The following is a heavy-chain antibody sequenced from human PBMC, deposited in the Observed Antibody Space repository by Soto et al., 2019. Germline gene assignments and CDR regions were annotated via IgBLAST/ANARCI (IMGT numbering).Heavy chain of an antibody. D-gene: IGHD3-3*01. J-gene: IGHJ6*02. Sequence: PGGSLRLSCAASGFTFSSYAMHWVRQAPGKGLEWVAVISYDGSNKYYADSVKGRFTISRDNSKNTLYLQMNSLRAEDTAVYYCAREQTGLRIPIFGVVINTASYGMDVWGQGTTVTVSS. V-gene: IGHV3-30-3*01. CDR1: GFTFSSYA. CDR3: AREQTGLRIPIFGVVINTASYGMDV. CDR2: ISYDGSNK.